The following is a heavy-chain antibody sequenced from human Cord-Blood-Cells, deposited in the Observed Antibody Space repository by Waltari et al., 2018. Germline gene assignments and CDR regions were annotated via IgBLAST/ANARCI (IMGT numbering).Heavy chain of an antibody. V-gene: IGHV3-53*01. J-gene: IGHJ4*02. CDR2: IYSGGST. D-gene: IGHD4-17*01. CDR1: GFTVSGHS. CDR3: ARVDGDYTFDY. Sequence: EVQLVESGGGLIQPGGSLSLSCAAAGFTVSGHSLARVRQAPGKGLGWVAVIYSGGSTYYADSVKGRFTISRDNSNNTLYLQMNSLRAEDTAVYYCARVDGDYTFDYWGQGTLVTVSS.